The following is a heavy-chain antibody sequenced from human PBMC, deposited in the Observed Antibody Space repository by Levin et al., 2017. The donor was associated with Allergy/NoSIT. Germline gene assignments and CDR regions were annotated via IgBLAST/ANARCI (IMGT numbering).Heavy chain of an antibody. J-gene: IGHJ4*02. CDR3: ASHRRQYYYDSSGYDPQ. Sequence: SETLSLTCAVYGGSFSGYYWSWIRQPPGKGLEWIGEINHSGSTNYNPSLKSRVTISVDTSKNQFSLKLSSVTAADTAVYYCASHRRQYYYDSSGYDPQWGQGTLVTVSS. CDR2: INHSGST. D-gene: IGHD3-22*01. V-gene: IGHV4-34*01. CDR1: GGSFSGYY.